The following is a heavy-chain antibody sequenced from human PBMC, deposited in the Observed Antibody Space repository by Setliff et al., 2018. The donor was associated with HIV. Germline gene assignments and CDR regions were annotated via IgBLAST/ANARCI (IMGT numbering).Heavy chain of an antibody. V-gene: IGHV3-74*01. Sequence: PGESLKISCVASGLTFSNYWMHWVRQAPGKGLVWVSRIDSDGSDTDYAGSVRGRFTISRDNAKNTLYLQMTSLRAEDTAVYYCARGPQYNFWGGYLGLWGRGTLVTVSS. CDR3: ARGPQYNFWGGYLGL. J-gene: IGHJ4*02. D-gene: IGHD3-3*01. CDR1: GLTFSNYW. CDR2: IDSDGSDT.